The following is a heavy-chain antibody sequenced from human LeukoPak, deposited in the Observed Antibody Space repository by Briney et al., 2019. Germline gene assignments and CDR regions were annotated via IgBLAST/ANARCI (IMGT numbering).Heavy chain of an antibody. D-gene: IGHD2-2*02. J-gene: IGHJ4*02. CDR3: ARDGHSSTSCYKCFDY. CDR1: GFTVSSNY. Sequence: GGSLRLSCAASGFTVSSNYMSWVRQAPGKGLEWGSVIYSGGSTYYADSVKGRFTITRDNSKNTLYLQMNSLRAEDTAVYYCARDGHSSTSCYKCFDYWGQGTLVTVSS. CDR2: IYSGGST. V-gene: IGHV3-66*02.